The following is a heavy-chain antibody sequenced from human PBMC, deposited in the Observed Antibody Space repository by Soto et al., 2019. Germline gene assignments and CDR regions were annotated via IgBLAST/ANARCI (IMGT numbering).Heavy chain of an antibody. CDR2: IKPDGSEK. Sequence: GGSLRLSCAASXFTFRSHWMSWVRQAPGKGLEWVANIKPDGSEKWYVDSVKGRFTISRDNAKNSLYLHMNSLRAEDTAVYYCARGDYYDSSGPFSDAFDIWGQGTMVTVSS. J-gene: IGHJ3*02. CDR1: XFTFRSHW. V-gene: IGHV3-7*04. D-gene: IGHD3-22*01. CDR3: ARGDYYDSSGPFSDAFDI.